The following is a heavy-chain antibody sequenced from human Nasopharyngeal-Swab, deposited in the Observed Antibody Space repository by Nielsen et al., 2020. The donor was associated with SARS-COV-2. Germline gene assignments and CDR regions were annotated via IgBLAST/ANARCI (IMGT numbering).Heavy chain of an antibody. V-gene: IGHV4-59*01. CDR1: GGSISTYY. D-gene: IGHD3-9*01. Sequence: SETLSLTCTVSGGSISTYYWSWIRQPPGKGLEWIGYVYHSGSTDYNPSLKSRVTISVDTSKNQFSLKLSSVTAADTAVYYRARYNILTGWGYWGQGTLVTVSS. CDR2: VYHSGST. J-gene: IGHJ4*02. CDR3: ARYNILTGWGY.